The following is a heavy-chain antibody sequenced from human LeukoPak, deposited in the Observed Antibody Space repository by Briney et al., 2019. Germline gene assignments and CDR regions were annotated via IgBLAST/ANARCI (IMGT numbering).Heavy chain of an antibody. V-gene: IGHV1-18*01. CDR3: ARDAGGDYYDSSGSFDY. D-gene: IGHD3-22*01. Sequence: ASVKVSSKASGDTFTSYGISWVRQAPGQGLEWMGWISADNGNTNYAQKLQGRVTMTTDTSTSTAYMELRSLRSDDTAVYYCARDAGGDYYDSSGSFDYWGQGTLVTVSS. J-gene: IGHJ4*02. CDR2: ISADNGNT. CDR1: GDTFTSYG.